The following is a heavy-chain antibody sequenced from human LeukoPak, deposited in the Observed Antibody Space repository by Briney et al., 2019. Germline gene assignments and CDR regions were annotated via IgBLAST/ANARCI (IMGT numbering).Heavy chain of an antibody. J-gene: IGHJ6*03. CDR3: ARVIGELMTYYMDV. Sequence: GASVKVSCKASGYTFTGYYMHWVRQAPGQGLEWMGWISAYNGNTNYAQKLQGRVTMTTDTSTSTAYMELRSLRSDDTAVYYCARVIGELMTYYMDVWGKGTTVTVSS. V-gene: IGHV1-18*04. D-gene: IGHD3-10*01. CDR2: ISAYNGNT. CDR1: GYTFTGYY.